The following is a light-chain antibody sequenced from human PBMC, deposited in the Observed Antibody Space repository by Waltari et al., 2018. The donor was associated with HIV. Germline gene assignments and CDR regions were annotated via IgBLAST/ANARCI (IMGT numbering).Light chain of an antibody. CDR3: QQYGTSPRT. CDR2: GAS. CDR1: QSVSSRS. Sequence: EIVLTQSPGTLSLSPGERATLSCRASQSVSSRSLAWYQQRPGQAPRLLISGASSRATGIPDRFSGNGSGTDFTLTISRLEPGDFAVYYCQQYGTSPRTFGQGTKVEIK. J-gene: IGKJ1*01. V-gene: IGKV3-20*01.